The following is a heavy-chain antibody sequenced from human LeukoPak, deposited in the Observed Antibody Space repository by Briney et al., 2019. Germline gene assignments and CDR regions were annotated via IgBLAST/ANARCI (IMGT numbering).Heavy chain of an antibody. D-gene: IGHD2-2*01. CDR1: GGTFSSYA. CDR2: IIPIFGTA. V-gene: IGHV1-69*05. Sequence: SVKVSCKASGGTFSSYAISWVRQAPGQGLEWMGGIIPIFGTANYAQKFQGRVTITTDESTSTAYMELSSLRSEDTAVYYCASHDVYCSSTSCYGQGWFDPWGQGTLVTVSS. CDR3: ASHDVYCSSTSCYGQGWFDP. J-gene: IGHJ5*02.